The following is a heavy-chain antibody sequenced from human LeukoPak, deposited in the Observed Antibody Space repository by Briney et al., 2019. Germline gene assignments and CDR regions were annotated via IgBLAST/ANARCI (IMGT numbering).Heavy chain of an antibody. J-gene: IGHJ4*02. Sequence: GSLRLSCAASGFTFSSYGMSWVRQPPGRGLEWIGSMFYSGSTYYNPSLKSRVTISVDTSKNQFSLKLSSVTAADTAVYYCARVQISGYGALDYWGQGTLVTVSS. D-gene: IGHD6-25*01. CDR2: MFYSGST. CDR3: ARVQISGYGALDY. V-gene: IGHV4-39*07. CDR1: GFTFSSYG.